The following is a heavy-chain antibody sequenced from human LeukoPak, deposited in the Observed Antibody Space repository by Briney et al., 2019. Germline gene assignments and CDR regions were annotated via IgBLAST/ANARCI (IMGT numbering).Heavy chain of an antibody. V-gene: IGHV3-48*02. CDR1: GLTFSSYS. J-gene: IGHJ6*03. CDR3: ARATAYDFWSGYYRSPNYYYYMDV. D-gene: IGHD3-3*01. CDR2: ISSSSSTI. Sequence: GGSLRLSCAASGLTFSSYSMNWVRQAPGKGLEWVSYISSSSSTIYYADSVKGRFTISRDNAKNSLYLQMNSLRDEDTAVYYCARATAYDFWSGYYRSPNYYYYMDVWGKGTTVTVSS.